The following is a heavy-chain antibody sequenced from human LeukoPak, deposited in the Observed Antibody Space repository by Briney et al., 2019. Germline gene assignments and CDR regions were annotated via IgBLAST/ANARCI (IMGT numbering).Heavy chain of an antibody. CDR2: ISAYNGNT. CDR1: GYTFTSYG. V-gene: IGHV1-18*01. Sequence: ASVKVSCKASGYTFTSYGISWVRQAPGQGLEWMGWISAYNGNTNYAQKLQGRVTMTTDTSTSTAYMELRSLRSDDTAVYYCASWIQLKNAFGIWGQGTMVTVSS. J-gene: IGHJ3*02. D-gene: IGHD5-18*01. CDR3: ASWIQLKNAFGI.